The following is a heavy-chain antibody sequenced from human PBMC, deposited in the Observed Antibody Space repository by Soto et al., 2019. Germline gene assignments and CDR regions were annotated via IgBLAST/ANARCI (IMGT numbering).Heavy chain of an antibody. CDR1: GGTFSSYA. CDR3: ARGEASIAARPIDY. Sequence: SVKVSCQASGGTFSSYAISWGRQAPGQGLEWMGGIIPIFGTANYAQKFQGRVTITADESTSTAYMELSSLRSEDTAVYYCARGEASIAARPIDYWGQGTLVTVSS. V-gene: IGHV1-69*13. D-gene: IGHD6-6*01. J-gene: IGHJ4*02. CDR2: IIPIFGTA.